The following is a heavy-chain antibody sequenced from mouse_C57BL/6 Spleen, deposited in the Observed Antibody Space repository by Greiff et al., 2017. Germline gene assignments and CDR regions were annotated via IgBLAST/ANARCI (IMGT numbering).Heavy chain of an antibody. Sequence: QVQLKQPGAELVKPGASVKLSCKASGYTFTSYWMQWVKQRPGQGLEWIGEIDPSDSYTNYNQKFKGKATLTVDTSSSTAYMQLSSLTSEDSAVYYCARKGGLSYWYFDVWGTGTTVTVSS. V-gene: IGHV1-50*01. CDR1: GYTFTSYW. D-gene: IGHD1-1*02. CDR3: ARKGGLSYWYFDV. CDR2: IDPSDSYT. J-gene: IGHJ1*03.